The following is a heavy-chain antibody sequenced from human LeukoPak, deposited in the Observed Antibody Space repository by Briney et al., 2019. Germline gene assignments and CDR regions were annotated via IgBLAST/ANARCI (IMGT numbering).Heavy chain of an antibody. Sequence: PGGSLRLSCAASGFTFSTYNMNWVRQAPGKGLEWVSVISSSSSDIYYADSVKGRFTISRDNAKNSLYLQMNSLRGEDTAVYYCTRVLGVDWGQGTLVTVSS. D-gene: IGHD3-10*01. CDR1: GFTFSTYN. V-gene: IGHV3-21*01. CDR2: ISSSSSDI. J-gene: IGHJ4*02. CDR3: TRVLGVD.